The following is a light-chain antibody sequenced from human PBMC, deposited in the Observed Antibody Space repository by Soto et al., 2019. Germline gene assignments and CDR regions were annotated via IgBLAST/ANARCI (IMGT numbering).Light chain of an antibody. CDR3: LLYYGGQLWV. CDR1: TGAVTSGYY. CDR2: STN. J-gene: IGLJ2*01. V-gene: IGLV7-43*01. Sequence: QTVVTQEPSLTVSPGGTVTLTCASSTGAVTSGYYPNWFQQKPGQAPRALIYSTNNQYSWTPARFSGSLLGGKAALTLSGVQPEDEADYCRLLYYGGQLWVFGGGTKVTVL.